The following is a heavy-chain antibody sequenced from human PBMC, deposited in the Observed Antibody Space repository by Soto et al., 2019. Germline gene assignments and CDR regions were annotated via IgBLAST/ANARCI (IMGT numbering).Heavy chain of an antibody. J-gene: IGHJ6*02. D-gene: IGHD3-16*01. Sequence: QVPLVQSGTEVKKPGASVQVSCKGSGYTFTNNGINWVRQAPGQELEWMGWISVYNGNTNNAQKFQGRVTMTTDTTTSTAYMELMSLRSDDTAVYYCASAYGRDYYYFYYCMDFWGQGTTVTGS. CDR1: GYTFTNNG. CDR2: ISVYNGNT. CDR3: ASAYGRDYYYFYYCMDF. V-gene: IGHV1-18*01.